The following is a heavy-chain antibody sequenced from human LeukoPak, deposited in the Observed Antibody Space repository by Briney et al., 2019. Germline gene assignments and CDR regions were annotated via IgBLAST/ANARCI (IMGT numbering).Heavy chain of an antibody. CDR1: GFTFSSYG. D-gene: IGHD2-15*01. CDR3: AREAELGYCSGGSCSHFMDV. Sequence: TGGSLRLSCAASGFTFSSYGMSWVRQAPGKGLEWVSAISGSGGSTYYADSVKGRFTISRDNSKNTLYLQMNSLRAEDTAVYYCAREAELGYCSGGSCSHFMDVWGKGTTVTVSS. J-gene: IGHJ6*03. V-gene: IGHV3-23*01. CDR2: ISGSGGST.